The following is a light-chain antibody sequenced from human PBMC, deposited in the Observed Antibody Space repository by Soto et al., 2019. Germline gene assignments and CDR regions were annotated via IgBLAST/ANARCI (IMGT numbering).Light chain of an antibody. CDR2: GAS. Sequence: EIVMTQSPATLSVSPGERATLSCRASQSVSSNLAWYQQKPGQAPRLLIYGASTRATGIPARFSGSGSGTEFTLTISSLQSEDFAVYYCQQYNNWPPNFDPGTKVDIK. CDR1: QSVSSN. V-gene: IGKV3-15*01. CDR3: QQYNNWPPN. J-gene: IGKJ3*01.